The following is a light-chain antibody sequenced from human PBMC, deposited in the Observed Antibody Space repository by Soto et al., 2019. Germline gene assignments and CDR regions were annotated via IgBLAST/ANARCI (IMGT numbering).Light chain of an antibody. J-gene: IGKJ1*01. CDR3: QQYNGYSRT. CDR2: DAS. CDR1: QSISSW. V-gene: IGKV1-5*01. Sequence: GDRVTITCRASQSISSWLAWYQQKPGKAPKLLIYDASSLESGVPSRFSGSGSGTEFTLTISSLQPDDFATFYCQQYNGYSRTLGQGTKVDI.